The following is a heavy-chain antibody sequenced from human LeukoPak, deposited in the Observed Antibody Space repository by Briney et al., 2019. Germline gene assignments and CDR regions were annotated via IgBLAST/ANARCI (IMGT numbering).Heavy chain of an antibody. Sequence: GGSLRLSCAASGFTFSSYSMNWVRQARGKGLEWVSAISGSGGTTYYADSVKGRFTISRDNSKNSLYLQKNSLKAEDTAMYYCARDFFGVAGMAAADGNWGQGTLVTVSS. CDR2: ISGSGGTT. J-gene: IGHJ4*02. V-gene: IGHV3-23*01. CDR1: GFTFSSYS. CDR3: ARDFFGVAGMAAADGN. D-gene: IGHD6-13*01.